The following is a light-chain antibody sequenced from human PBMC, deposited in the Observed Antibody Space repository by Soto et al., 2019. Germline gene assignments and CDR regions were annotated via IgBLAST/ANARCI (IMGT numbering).Light chain of an antibody. J-gene: IGKJ1*01. CDR1: QNIDTW. V-gene: IGKV1-5*03. CDR2: KAS. CDR3: QHYKTYSRT. Sequence: DIQMTQSPSTLSASVGDRVTITCRASQNIDTWLAWYQQKPGKPPTLLMYKASILDSGDPSRFSDSGSETEFTLTISSVQPDDFATYSGQHYKTYSRTFGQGTKMDI.